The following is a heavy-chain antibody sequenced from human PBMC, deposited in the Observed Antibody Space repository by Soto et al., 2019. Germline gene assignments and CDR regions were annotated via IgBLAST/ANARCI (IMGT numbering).Heavy chain of an antibody. CDR1: VGTFSSYA. CDR3: AGPYYDILTGYYTEDAFDI. CDR2: IIPIFGTA. V-gene: IGHV1-69*13. Sequence: SVKVSCKASVGTFSSYAISWVRQAPGQGLEWMGGIIPIFGTANYAQKFQGRVTITADESTSTAYMELSSLRSEDTAVYYCAGPYYDILTGYYTEDAFDIWGQGTMVTVSS. J-gene: IGHJ3*02. D-gene: IGHD3-9*01.